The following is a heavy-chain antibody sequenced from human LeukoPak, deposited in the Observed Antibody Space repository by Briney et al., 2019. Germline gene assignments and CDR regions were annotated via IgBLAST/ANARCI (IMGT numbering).Heavy chain of an antibody. J-gene: IGHJ4*02. D-gene: IGHD3-16*02. CDR2: INSDGSST. V-gene: IGHV3-74*01. CDR1: GFTFSSYW. CDR3: ARSRSYRWDFDY. Sequence: GGSLRLSCAASGFTFSSYWMRWVSQAPGKGLVWVSRINSDGSSTSYADSVKGRFTISRDNAKNTLYLQMNSLRAEDTAVYYCARSRSYRWDFDYWGQGTLVTVSS.